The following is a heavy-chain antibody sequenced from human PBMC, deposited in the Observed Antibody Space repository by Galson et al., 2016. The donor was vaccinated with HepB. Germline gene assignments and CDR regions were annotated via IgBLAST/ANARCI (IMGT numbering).Heavy chain of an antibody. Sequence: LRLSCAASGFSFSSYTMDWVRQSPGKGLEWIASIRSSGTFIYYAGSLKGRFTISRDNAKSSLYLQMNVLRAEDTAVYYCAREPYGSRGRFDFWGPGTLVTASS. CDR2: IRSSGTFI. V-gene: IGHV3-21*01. CDR1: GFSFSSYT. D-gene: IGHD3-10*01. CDR3: AREPYGSRGRFDF. J-gene: IGHJ4*02.